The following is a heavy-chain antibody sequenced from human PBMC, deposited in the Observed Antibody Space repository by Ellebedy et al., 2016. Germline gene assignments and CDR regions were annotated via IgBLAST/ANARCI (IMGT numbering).Heavy chain of an antibody. J-gene: IGHJ3*01. Sequence: SETLSLTCNVFGGSVSSDYWNWIRRPPGKGLEWIGYVFHTGTTHYNPSLKSRVTMSVDTSKSPFSLRLTSVTAADTAVYYCAKWNGGWYAFEVWGQGTMVTVSS. CDR2: VFHTGTT. V-gene: IGHV4-59*02. CDR1: GGSVSSDY. D-gene: IGHD6-19*01. CDR3: AKWNGGWYAFEV.